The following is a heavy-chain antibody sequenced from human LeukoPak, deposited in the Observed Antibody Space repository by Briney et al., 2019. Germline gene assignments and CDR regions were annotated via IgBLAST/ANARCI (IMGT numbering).Heavy chain of an antibody. CDR1: GGSISSSSYY. CDR3: ARGPSNSSTVDY. D-gene: IGHD2/OR15-2a*01. CDR2: IYSSGST. J-gene: IGHJ4*02. Sequence: SETLSVTCTVFGGSISSSSYYLGWIRQPPGKGLEWIGSIYSSGSTNVNPSLKSRVTISVDTSKNQFSPNLSSMTAADTAVYYCARGPSNSSTVDYWGQGTRVAVSS. V-gene: IGHV4-39*07.